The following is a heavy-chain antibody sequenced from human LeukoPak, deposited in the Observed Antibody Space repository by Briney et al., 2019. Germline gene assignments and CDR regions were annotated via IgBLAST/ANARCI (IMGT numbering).Heavy chain of an antibody. Sequence: PSETLSLTCTVSGYSISSGYYWGWIRQPPGKGLEWIGSIYHSGSTYYNPSLKSRVTISVDTSKNQFSLKLSSVTAADTAVYYCARDSGSYFLSDYWGQGTLVTVSS. CDR3: ARDSGSYFLSDY. CDR2: IYHSGST. D-gene: IGHD1-26*01. CDR1: GYSISSGYY. J-gene: IGHJ4*02. V-gene: IGHV4-38-2*02.